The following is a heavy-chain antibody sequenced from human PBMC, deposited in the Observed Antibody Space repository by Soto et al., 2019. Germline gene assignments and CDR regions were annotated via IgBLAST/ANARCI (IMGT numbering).Heavy chain of an antibody. J-gene: IGHJ3*02. CDR2: ISYDGGNK. Sequence: QVQLVESGGGVVQSGRSLRLSCAASGFTFSSYGMHWVRQAPGKGLEWVALISYDGGNKDYADSVKGRFTISRDNFKNTLYLQMNSLRAEDTAVYYCARGYGGNSAAFDIWGQGTMVTVSS. CDR3: ARGYGGNSAAFDI. D-gene: IGHD4-17*01. V-gene: IGHV3-30*03. CDR1: GFTFSSYG.